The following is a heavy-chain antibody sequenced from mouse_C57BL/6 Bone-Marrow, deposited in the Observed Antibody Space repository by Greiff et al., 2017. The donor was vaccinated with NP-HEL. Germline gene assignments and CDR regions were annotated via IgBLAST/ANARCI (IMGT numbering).Heavy chain of an antibody. V-gene: IGHV5-6*01. CDR2: ISSGGSYT. J-gene: IGHJ3*01. D-gene: IGHD1-1*01. CDR1: GFTFSSYG. CDR3: ARQGITTVVARAY. Sequence: EVTLVESGGDLVKPGGSLKLSCAASGFTFSSYGLSWVRQTPDKRLEWVATISSGGSYTYYPDSVKGRFTISRDNAKNTLYLQMSRLKSEDTAMYYCARQGITTVVARAYWGQGTLVTVSA.